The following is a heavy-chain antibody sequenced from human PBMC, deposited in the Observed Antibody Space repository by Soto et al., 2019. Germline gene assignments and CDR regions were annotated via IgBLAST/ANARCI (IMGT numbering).Heavy chain of an antibody. CDR2: ISTHGRTT. Sequence: EGQLVESGGGLVQPGGSLRLSCVASGFTFSNYEMNWVRQAPGQGLEWISDISTHGRTTYYADSVKGRFTISRDNAKNSLYLQMNSLRAEDTAVYYCARSQSLHFLEWLSPDDWGQGTLVTVSS. CDR3: ARSQSLHFLEWLSPDD. D-gene: IGHD3-3*01. V-gene: IGHV3-48*03. CDR1: GFTFSNYE. J-gene: IGHJ4*02.